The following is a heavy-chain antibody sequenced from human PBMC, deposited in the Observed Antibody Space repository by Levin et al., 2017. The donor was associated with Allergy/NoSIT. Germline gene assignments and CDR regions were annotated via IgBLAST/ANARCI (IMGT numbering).Heavy chain of an antibody. CDR3: ARVPRLRYFDWSHRARWFDP. CDR1: GGSISSSNW. D-gene: IGHD3-9*01. V-gene: IGHV4-4*02. Sequence: GSLRLSCAVSGGSISSSNWWSWVRQPPGKGLEWIGEIYHSGSTNYNPSLKSRVTISVDKSKNQFSLKLSSVTAADTAVYYCARVPRLRYFDWSHRARWFDPWGQGTLVTVSS. J-gene: IGHJ5*02. CDR2: IYHSGST.